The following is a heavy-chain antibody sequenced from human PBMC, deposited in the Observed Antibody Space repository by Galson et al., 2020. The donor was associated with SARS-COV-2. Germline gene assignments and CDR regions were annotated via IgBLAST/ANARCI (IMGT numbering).Heavy chain of an antibody. D-gene: IGHD3-22*01. J-gene: IGHJ6*02. CDR3: ASGRSLVITSGHYYYGMDV. CDR2: IIPPLDTA. CDR1: RGTFITST. V-gene: IGHV1-69*13. Sequence: SVTVSCQASRGTFITSTLSWLRQAPGQGLEWMGGIIPPLDTAKYEQKFQGRVAITADESTSTAYMELSSLISEDAAVYYCASGRSLVITSGHYYYGMDVWGQGTTVTVSS.